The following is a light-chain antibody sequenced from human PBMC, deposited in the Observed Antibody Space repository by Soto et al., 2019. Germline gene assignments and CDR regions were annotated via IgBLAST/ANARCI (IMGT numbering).Light chain of an antibody. Sequence: QSVLTQPPSASGTPGQRVTIPCSGSSSNIGSNTVNWYQQLPGTAPRLLIYSDNQRPSAVPDRFSGSESGTSASLAISGLQSEDEADYYCATWDDSLSAVVFGGGTKLTVL. CDR2: SDN. J-gene: IGLJ2*01. V-gene: IGLV1-44*01. CDR3: ATWDDSLSAVV. CDR1: SSNIGSNT.